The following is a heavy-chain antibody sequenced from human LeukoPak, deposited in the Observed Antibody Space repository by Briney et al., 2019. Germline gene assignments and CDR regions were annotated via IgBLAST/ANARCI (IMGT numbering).Heavy chain of an antibody. Sequence: SETLSLTCTVSGGSISSDYWSWIRQPPGKGLEWIGYIYYSGSTNYNPSLKSRITISVDTSKNQFSLKLSSVTAADTAVYYCARDHGTSSPFDYWGQGTLVTVSS. CDR3: ARDHGTSSPFDY. V-gene: IGHV4-59*01. CDR2: IYYSGST. D-gene: IGHD2-2*01. J-gene: IGHJ4*02. CDR1: GGSISSDY.